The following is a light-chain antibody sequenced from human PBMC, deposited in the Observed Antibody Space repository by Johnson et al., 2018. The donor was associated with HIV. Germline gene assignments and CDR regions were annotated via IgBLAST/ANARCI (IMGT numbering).Light chain of an antibody. CDR2: DNS. Sequence: QSVLTQPPSVSAAPGQKVTISFSGSSSNIGNNYVSWYQQLPGKAPKLLVYDNSKRPSGIPDRFSATKSGTSATLGITGLQTGDEADYYGGTWDSSLSGYVFGTGTKVTVL. V-gene: IGLV1-51*01. CDR3: GTWDSSLSGYV. CDR1: SSNIGNNY. J-gene: IGLJ1*01.